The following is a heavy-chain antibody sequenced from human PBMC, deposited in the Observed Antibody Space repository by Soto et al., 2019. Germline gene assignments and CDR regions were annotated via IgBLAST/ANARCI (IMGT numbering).Heavy chain of an antibody. CDR2: IYPGDSDT. Sequence: LGESLKISCKHSGFNFPTFWIAWVRQMPGKGLEWMGIIYPGDSDTRYSPSFQGQVTISADKSISTAYLQWSSLKASDTAMYYCARSDTAMEIFDYWGQGTLVTVSS. J-gene: IGHJ4*02. V-gene: IGHV5-51*01. CDR3: ARSDTAMEIFDY. D-gene: IGHD5-18*01. CDR1: GFNFPTFW.